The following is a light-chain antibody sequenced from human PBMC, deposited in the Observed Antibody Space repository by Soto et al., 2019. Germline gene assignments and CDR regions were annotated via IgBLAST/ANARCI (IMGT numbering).Light chain of an antibody. CDR3: QQYNSYSPT. CDR2: DAS. J-gene: IGKJ1*01. V-gene: IGKV1-5*01. CDR1: QSISSW. Sequence: DIQMTQSPSTLSASVGDRVTITCRASQSISSWLAWYQQKPGKAPKLLIYDASSLESGVPSRFSGSGSGTKFTLTISSLQPDDFAIYYCQQYNSYSPTFGQGTKVEIK.